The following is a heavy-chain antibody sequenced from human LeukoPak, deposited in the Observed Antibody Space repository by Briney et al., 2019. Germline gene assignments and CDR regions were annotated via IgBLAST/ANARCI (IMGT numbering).Heavy chain of an antibody. CDR3: ARGKGYFDY. CDR1: GGSISSYY. CDR2: IYYSGST. J-gene: IGHJ4*02. V-gene: IGHV4-59*01. Sequence: PSETLSLTCTVSGGSISSYYWSWIRQPPGKGLEWIGYIYYSGSTNYNPSLKSRVTISVDTSKNQFSLNLKSVTAADTAVHYCARGKGYFDYWGQGTLVTVSS.